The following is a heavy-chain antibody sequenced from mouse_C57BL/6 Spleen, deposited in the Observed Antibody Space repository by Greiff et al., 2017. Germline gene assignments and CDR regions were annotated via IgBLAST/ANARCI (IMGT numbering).Heavy chain of an antibody. CDR2: ISSGSSTI. CDR3: ARHDYDGYAMDY. J-gene: IGHJ4*01. V-gene: IGHV5-17*01. Sequence: EVKLVESGGGLVKPGGSLKLPCAASGLTFSDYGMHWVRKAPEKGLEWVADISSGSSTIYYADTVKGRFTISRDNAKNTLFLQMTSLRSEDTAMYYCARHDYDGYAMDYWGQGTSVTVSS. CDR1: GLTFSDYG. D-gene: IGHD2-4*01.